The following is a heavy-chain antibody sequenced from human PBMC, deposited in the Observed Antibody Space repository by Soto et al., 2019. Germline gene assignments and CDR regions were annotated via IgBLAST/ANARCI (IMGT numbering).Heavy chain of an antibody. J-gene: IGHJ6*02. CDR2: ISYDGSNK. CDR3: AKLSGYCSSTSWYAYYYYYGMDV. V-gene: IGHV3-30*18. Sequence: PGVSLRLSCAASGFTFSSYGIHWVLQAPGKGLEWVSVISYDGSNKYYADSVKGRFTISRDNSKNTLYLQMNSLRAEDTAVYYCAKLSGYCSSTSWYAYYYYYGMDVWGQGTTVTVSS. D-gene: IGHD2-2*03. CDR1: GFTFSSYG.